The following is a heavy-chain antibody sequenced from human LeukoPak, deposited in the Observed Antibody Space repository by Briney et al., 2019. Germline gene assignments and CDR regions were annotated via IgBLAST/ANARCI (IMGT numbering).Heavy chain of an antibody. CDR1: GLTFSSYS. CDR3: AKVRGYSYGPTDY. CDR2: ISGSGGST. V-gene: IGHV3-23*01. Sequence: GGALRLSCAASGLTFSSYSMSWGRQAQGKGLEWVSAISGSGGSTYYADSVKGRFTIPRDNSKNTLYLQMNSLRAEDTAVYYCAKVRGYSYGPTDYWGQGTQVTVSS. J-gene: IGHJ4*02. D-gene: IGHD5-18*01.